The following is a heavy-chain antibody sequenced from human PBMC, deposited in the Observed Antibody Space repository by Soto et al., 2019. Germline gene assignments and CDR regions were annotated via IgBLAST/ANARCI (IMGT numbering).Heavy chain of an antibody. CDR1: GFTFSSYS. Sequence: GGSLRLSCAASGFTFSSYSMNWVRQAPGKGLEWVSSIISSSSYIYYADSVKGRFTISRDNAKNSLYLQMNSLRAEDTAVYYCAGGYSYGGAFDIWGQGTMVTVSS. J-gene: IGHJ3*02. V-gene: IGHV3-21*01. D-gene: IGHD5-18*01. CDR3: AGGYSYGGAFDI. CDR2: IISSSSYI.